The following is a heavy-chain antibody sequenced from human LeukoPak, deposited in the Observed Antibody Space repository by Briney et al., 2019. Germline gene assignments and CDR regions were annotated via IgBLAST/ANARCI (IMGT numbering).Heavy chain of an antibody. Sequence: SETLSLTCAVYGGSFSGYYWSWIRQPPGKGLEWIGEINHSGSTNYNPSLKSRVTISVDTSKNQFSLKLSSVTAADTAVYYCARGDVVVVPAVLGMDGDNYYYGMDVWGQGTTVTVSS. CDR3: ARGDVVVVPAVLGMDGDNYYYGMDV. J-gene: IGHJ6*02. D-gene: IGHD2-2*01. CDR1: GGSFSGYY. V-gene: IGHV4-34*01. CDR2: INHSGST.